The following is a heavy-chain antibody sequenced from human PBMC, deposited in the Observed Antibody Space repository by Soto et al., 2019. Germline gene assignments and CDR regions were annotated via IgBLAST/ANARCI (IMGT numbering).Heavy chain of an antibody. CDR2: ISGSGGST. D-gene: IGHD2-2*01. CDR1: GFTFSNYA. CDR3: ATLGNIVVVPAEGGAVYFDY. J-gene: IGHJ4*02. V-gene: IGHV3-23*01. Sequence: EVQLLESGGGLVQPGGSLRLSCAASGFTFSNYALTWVRQAPGKGLDWVSGISGSGGSTYYADSVKGRFTISRDNSKNTLYLQMNSLRAEDTAVYYCATLGNIVVVPAEGGAVYFDYWGQGTLVTVSS.